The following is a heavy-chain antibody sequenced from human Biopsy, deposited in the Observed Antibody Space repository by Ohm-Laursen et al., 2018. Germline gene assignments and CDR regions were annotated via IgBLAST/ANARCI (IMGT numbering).Heavy chain of an antibody. J-gene: IGHJ2*01. CDR2: ISYDGSGE. CDR1: GFTFTSYA. Sequence: SLRLSCTASGFTFTSYAMHWVRQAPGKGLEWAAVISYDGSGEYYADSLQGRFIISRDNPKNTVDLQMNSLRVEDTAVYFCARDGKRWDYSTYFSWHFDLWGRGTLVTVSS. D-gene: IGHD4-11*01. CDR3: ARDGKRWDYSTYFSWHFDL. V-gene: IGHV3-30*03.